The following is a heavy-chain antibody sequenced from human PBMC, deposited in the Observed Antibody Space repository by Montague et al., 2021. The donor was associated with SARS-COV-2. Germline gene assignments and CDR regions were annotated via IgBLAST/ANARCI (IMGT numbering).Heavy chain of an antibody. CDR3: AGHMTGSGTAFDI. D-gene: IGHD3-10*01. CDR2: IYYTGST. CDR1: GGPVSSSSYY. V-gene: IGHV4-39*01. Sequence: SETLSLTCTVSGGPVSSSSYYWGWIRHPPGKGLEWVGSIYYTGSTYYNPSLQSRVAISVDTSKNQFSLKLSSVTAADTSVYYCAGHMTGSGTAFDIWGQGTMVTVSS. J-gene: IGHJ3*02.